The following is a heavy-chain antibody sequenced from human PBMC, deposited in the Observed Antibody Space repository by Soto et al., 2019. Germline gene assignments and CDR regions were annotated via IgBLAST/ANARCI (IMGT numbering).Heavy chain of an antibody. CDR3: ARTTGRHLDF. CDR2: IYTSGTA. V-gene: IGHV4-4*07. J-gene: IGHJ4*02. Sequence: SETLSLTCTVSGGSISSYYWSWIRQPAGKGLQWIGRIYTSGTANYNPSLRTRVTMSVDTSKNQFSLTLSSVTAAATTVYYCARTTGRHLDFWGQGILVTVSS. CDR1: GGSISSYY. D-gene: IGHD4-4*01.